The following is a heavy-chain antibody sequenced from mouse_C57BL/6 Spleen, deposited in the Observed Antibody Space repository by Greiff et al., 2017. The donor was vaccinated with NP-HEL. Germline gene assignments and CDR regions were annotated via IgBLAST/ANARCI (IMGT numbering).Heavy chain of an antibody. CDR3: ARKGIYYDYDAGDYAMDY. Sequence: VQLQQSGAELARPGASVKLSCKASGYTFTSYGISWVKQRTGQGLEWIGEIYPRSGNTYYNEKFKGKATLTADKSSSTAYMELRSLTSEDSAVYVCARKGIYYDYDAGDYAMDYWGQGTSVTVSS. D-gene: IGHD2-4*01. J-gene: IGHJ4*01. CDR1: GYTFTSYG. V-gene: IGHV1-81*01. CDR2: IYPRSGNT.